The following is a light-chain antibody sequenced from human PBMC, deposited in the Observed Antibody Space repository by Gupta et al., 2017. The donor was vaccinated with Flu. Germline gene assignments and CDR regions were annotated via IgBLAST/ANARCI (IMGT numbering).Light chain of an antibody. CDR1: SGHSTFA. CDR2: VNRDGSH. Sequence: QLALTQSPSASASLGASVKLTCTLPSGHSTFAITWHQQQPEKGPRYLMTVNRDGSHKTGDGIPDRFSGSSSGAERYLTISSLQSEDEADYYCQTWGTGIWMFGGGTKLTVL. CDR3: QTWGTGIWM. V-gene: IGLV4-69*01. J-gene: IGLJ3*02.